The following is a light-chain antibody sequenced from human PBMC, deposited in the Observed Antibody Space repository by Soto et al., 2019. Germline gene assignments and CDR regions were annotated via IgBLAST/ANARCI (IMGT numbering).Light chain of an antibody. CDR2: EVS. V-gene: IGLV2-14*01. CDR1: SSDVGGYNY. Sequence: QSALTQPASVSGSPGQSITISCTGTSSDVGGYNYVSWYQQHPGKAPKLMFYEVSNRPSVVSNRFSGSKSGNTASLTISGLQAEDEADYYCSSYTSSSTLVFGGGTQLTVL. J-gene: IGLJ2*01. CDR3: SSYTSSSTLV.